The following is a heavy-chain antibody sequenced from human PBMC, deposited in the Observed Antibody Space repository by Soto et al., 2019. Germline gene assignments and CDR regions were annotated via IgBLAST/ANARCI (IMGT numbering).Heavy chain of an antibody. J-gene: IGHJ5*02. Sequence: QLQLVQSAAEVKKPGASVRVSCKAYGYHFSKYGISWIRQAAEQGLEWMGWIKVDSGYTNYVQKFQGRVTMTADTSSDTAFMELRRLSNDDTAVYFCAPACYSGFDPWGQGTLVSVSS. CDR1: GYHFSKYG. CDR2: IKVDSGYT. CDR3: APACYSGFDP. V-gene: IGHV1-18*04. D-gene: IGHD2-21*02.